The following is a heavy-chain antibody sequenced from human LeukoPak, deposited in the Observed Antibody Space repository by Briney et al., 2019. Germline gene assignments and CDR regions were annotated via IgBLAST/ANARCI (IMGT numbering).Heavy chain of an antibody. J-gene: IGHJ4*02. V-gene: IGHV6-1*01. CDR2: TYYRSMWYN. CDR3: ASQAVAGLYNFDY. Sequence: SQTLSLTCAISGDSVSSNSAAWNWIRQSPTRGLEWQGRTYYRSMWYNDYAVSVKSRITINPDTSKNQFSLQLNSVTPEDTAVYYCASQAVAGLYNFDYWGQGTLVTVSS. CDR1: GDSVSSNSAA. D-gene: IGHD6-19*01.